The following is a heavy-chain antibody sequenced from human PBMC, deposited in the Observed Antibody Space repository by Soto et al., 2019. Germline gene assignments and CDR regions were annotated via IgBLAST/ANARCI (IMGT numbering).Heavy chain of an antibody. J-gene: IGHJ4*02. V-gene: IGHV3-23*01. CDR2: ISYGGGTT. CDR1: GSSFSSYS. D-gene: IGHD3-22*01. CDR3: AKNPGYYYDSTGYHFDY. Sequence: PGGSLRLSCAASGSSFSSYSMSWVRQAPGKGLEWVSAISYGGGTTYYADSVKGRFTISRDNSKNTLYLQMNSLRAEDTAVYYCAKNPGYYYDSTGYHFDYWGKGTLVTVSS.